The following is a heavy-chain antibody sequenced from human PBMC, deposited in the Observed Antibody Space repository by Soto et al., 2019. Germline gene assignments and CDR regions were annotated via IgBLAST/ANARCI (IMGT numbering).Heavy chain of an antibody. CDR2: ISAYNGNT. V-gene: IGHV1-18*01. D-gene: IGHD6-13*01. Sequence: ASVKVSCKASGYTFTSYGISWVRQAPGQGLEWMGWISAYNGNTNYAQKLQGRVTMTTDTSTSTAYMELRSLRSDDTAVYYCARIYSSSWDNWFDPWGQGTLVTVSS. J-gene: IGHJ5*02. CDR1: GYTFTSYG. CDR3: ARIYSSSWDNWFDP.